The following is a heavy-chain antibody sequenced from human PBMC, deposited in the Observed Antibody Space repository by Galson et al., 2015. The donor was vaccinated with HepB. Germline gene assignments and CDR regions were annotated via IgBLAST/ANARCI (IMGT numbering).Heavy chain of an antibody. CDR2: ISVSNGNT. V-gene: IGHV1-18*01. CDR1: GYSFTTYG. D-gene: IGHD3-10*01. J-gene: IGHJ6*02. Sequence: SVKVSCKASGYSFTTYGISWARQAPGHGFEWMGWISVSNGNTNYAQKFQGRVTMTTDTSTSTAYMELRSLRSDDTAVYYCARDESSWSGIPYHYYGMDVRGQGTTVTVSS. CDR3: ARDESSWSGIPYHYYGMDV.